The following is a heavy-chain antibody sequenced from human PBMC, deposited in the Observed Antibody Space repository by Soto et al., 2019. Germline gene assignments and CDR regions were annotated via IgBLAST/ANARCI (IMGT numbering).Heavy chain of an antibody. CDR1: GGSISSGDYY. CDR2: IYYSGST. D-gene: IGHD1-26*01. J-gene: IGHJ3*02. Sequence: PSETLSLTCTVSGGSISSGDYYWSWIRQPPGKGLEWIGYIYYSGSTYYNPSLKSRVTISVDTSKNKFSMKLSAVTAADTAVYYCAIDAITGVIWWVYAFDIWGQGTMVTVSS. CDR3: AIDAITGVIWWVYAFDI. V-gene: IGHV4-30-4*01.